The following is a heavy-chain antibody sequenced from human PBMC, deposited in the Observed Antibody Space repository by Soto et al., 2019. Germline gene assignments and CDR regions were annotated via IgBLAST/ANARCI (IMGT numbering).Heavy chain of an antibody. Sequence: GGSLRLSCAASGFTFSSYAMSWVRQAPGKGLEWVSAISGSGGSTYYADSVKGRFTISRDNSKNTLYLQMNSLRAEDTAVYYSAKDKDIVVVVAATETCFDYWGQGTLVTVSS. CDR3: AKDKDIVVVVAATETCFDY. D-gene: IGHD2-15*01. J-gene: IGHJ4*02. CDR2: ISGSGGST. CDR1: GFTFSSYA. V-gene: IGHV3-23*01.